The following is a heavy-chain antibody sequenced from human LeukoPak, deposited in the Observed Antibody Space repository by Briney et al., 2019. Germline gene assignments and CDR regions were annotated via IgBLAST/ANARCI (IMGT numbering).Heavy chain of an antibody. V-gene: IGHV4-59*12. CDR2: IYDIGTT. D-gene: IGHD2-2*01. Sequence: SETLSLTCTVSGGSLRSYIWSWIRQPPGKGLEWIGYIYDIGTTKYNPSLESRVTISVDTSKNQFSLKLSSVTAADTAVYYCARDQEAYCSSTSCYEYSYYMDVWGKGTTVTVSS. J-gene: IGHJ6*03. CDR3: ARDQEAYCSSTSCYEYSYYMDV. CDR1: GGSLRSYI.